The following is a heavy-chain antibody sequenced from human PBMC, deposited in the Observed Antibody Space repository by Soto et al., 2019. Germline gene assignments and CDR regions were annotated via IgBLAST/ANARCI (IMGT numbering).Heavy chain of an antibody. Sequence: QVQLVQAGAEVKKPGSSVKVSCKASGGTFSSYTISWVRQAPGQGLEWMGRIIPILGIANYAQKFQGRVTISADKSTSTAYMELSSLRSEDTAVYYCARRDTFHRNIGYWGQGTLVTVSS. CDR2: IIPILGIA. V-gene: IGHV1-69*02. J-gene: IGHJ4*02. CDR3: ARRDTFHRNIGY. CDR1: GGTFSSYT.